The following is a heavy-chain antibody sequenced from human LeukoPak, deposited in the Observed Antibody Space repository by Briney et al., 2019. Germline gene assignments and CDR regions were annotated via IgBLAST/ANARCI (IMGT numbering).Heavy chain of an antibody. CDR3: ARAKITAADIDRPFDP. J-gene: IGHJ5*02. CDR1: GGSISSYY. D-gene: IGHD6-13*01. V-gene: IGHV4-59*01. CDR2: IYYSGST. Sequence: SETLSLTCTVSGGSISSYYWSWIRQPPGKGLEWIGYIYYSGSTNYNPSLKSRVTISVDTSKNQFSLKLSSVTAADTALYYCARAKITAADIDRPFDPWGQGTLVTVSS.